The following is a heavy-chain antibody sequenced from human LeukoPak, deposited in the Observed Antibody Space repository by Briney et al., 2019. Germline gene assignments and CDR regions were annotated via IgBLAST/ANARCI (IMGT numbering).Heavy chain of an antibody. CDR2: IIPILGIA. Sequence: ASVKVSCKASGGTFSSYAISWVRQAPGQGLEWKGRIIPILGIANYAQKFQGRVTITADKSTSTAYMELSSLRSEDTAVYYCARGSYGDYFDYWGQGTLVTVSS. D-gene: IGHD1-26*01. CDR3: ARGSYGDYFDY. V-gene: IGHV1-69*04. J-gene: IGHJ4*02. CDR1: GGTFSSYA.